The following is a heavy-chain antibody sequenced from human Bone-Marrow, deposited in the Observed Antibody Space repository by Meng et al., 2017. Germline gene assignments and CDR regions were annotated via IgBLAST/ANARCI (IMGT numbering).Heavy chain of an antibody. V-gene: IGHV4-59*07. J-gene: IGHJ4*02. CDR1: SGSINSYF. CDR2: ISYSGST. D-gene: IGHD6-6*01. CDR3: ARAIATRPDVFDY. Sequence: QVHLQESGPGLVKPSDTLSLPCTVSSGSINSYFWSWIRQPPGKGPEWIGYISYSGSTNYNPSLKSRVTISVDTSKNQFSLKLSSVTAADTAVYYCARAIATRPDVFDYWGQGTLVTVSS.